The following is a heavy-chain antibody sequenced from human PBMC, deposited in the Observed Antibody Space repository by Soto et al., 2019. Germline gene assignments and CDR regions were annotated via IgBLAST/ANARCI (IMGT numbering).Heavy chain of an antibody. J-gene: IGHJ6*02. CDR3: ARGGARQSYGYRGYYYYGMDV. CDR1: GYTFTSYG. Sequence: ASVKVSCKASGYTFTSYGISWVRQAPGQGLEWMGWISAYNGNTNYAQKLQGRVTMTTDTSTSTAYMELRSLRSDDTAVYYCARGGARQSYGYRGYYYYGMDVWGQGTTVTVSS. D-gene: IGHD5-18*01. CDR2: ISAYNGNT. V-gene: IGHV1-18*01.